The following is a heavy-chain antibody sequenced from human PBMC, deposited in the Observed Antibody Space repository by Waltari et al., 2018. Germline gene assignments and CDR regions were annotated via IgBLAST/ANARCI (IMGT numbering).Heavy chain of an antibody. Sequence: ELQLAEPGGGLVKHGVSLRLTCSAYGSSFTDSDIHWVRQAPGKGLEWVSSIGGGSRSYIFYADSVKGRFTVSRDNAKSSLYLQMNSLRAEDTAVYYCARGGGGYSGYWGQGTLVTVSS. CDR2: IGGGSRSYI. CDR3: ARGGGGYSGY. D-gene: IGHD1-26*01. J-gene: IGHJ4*02. V-gene: IGHV3-21*01. CDR1: GSSFTDSD.